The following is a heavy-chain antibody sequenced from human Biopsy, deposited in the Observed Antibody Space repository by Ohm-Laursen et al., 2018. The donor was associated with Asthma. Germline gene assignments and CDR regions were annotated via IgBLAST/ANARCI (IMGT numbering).Heavy chain of an antibody. CDR1: GGTFNTYV. V-gene: IGHV1-69*13. CDR3: ARKAGSCISRTCYSLDF. Sequence: GASVKVSCKSLGGTFNTYVIGWARQVPGQGLEWMGGINSVFGTTTYPQKFQDRVTITADDSTSTVYMELSSLRSEDTAVYYCARKAGSCISRTCYSLDFWGQGTLVTVSS. CDR2: INSVFGTT. D-gene: IGHD2-2*01. J-gene: IGHJ4*02.